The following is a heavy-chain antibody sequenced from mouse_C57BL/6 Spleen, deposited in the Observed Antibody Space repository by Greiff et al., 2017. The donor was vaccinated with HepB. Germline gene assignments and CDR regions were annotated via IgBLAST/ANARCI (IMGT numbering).Heavy chain of an antibody. D-gene: IGHD2-4*01. CDR2: ISSGSSTI. V-gene: IGHV5-17*01. CDR1: GFTFSDYG. Sequence: EVNVVESGGGLVKPGGSLKLSCAASGFTFSDYGMHWVRQAPEKGLEWVAYISSGSSTIYYADTVKGRFTISRDNAKNTLFLQMTSLRSEDTAMYYCARGYDYDGGMDYWGQGTSVTVSS. CDR3: ARGYDYDGGMDY. J-gene: IGHJ4*01.